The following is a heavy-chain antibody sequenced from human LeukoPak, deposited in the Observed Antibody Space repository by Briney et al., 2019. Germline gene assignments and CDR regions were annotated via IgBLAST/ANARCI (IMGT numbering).Heavy chain of an antibody. J-gene: IGHJ4*02. D-gene: IGHD6-6*01. Sequence: ASVKVSCKASGYTFTSYDINWVRQATGQGLEWMGWMNPNSGNTGYAQRFRGRVTITRNTSISTAYMELSSLRSEDTAVYYCARGASRSFDYWGQGTLVTVSS. CDR3: ARGASRSFDY. V-gene: IGHV1-8*03. CDR1: GYTFTSYD. CDR2: MNPNSGNT.